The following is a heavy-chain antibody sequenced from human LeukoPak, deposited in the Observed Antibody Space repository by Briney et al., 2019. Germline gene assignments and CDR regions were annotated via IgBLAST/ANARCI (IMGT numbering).Heavy chain of an antibody. J-gene: IGHJ6*04. V-gene: IGHV3-43*01. Sequence: GGSLRLSCAASGFTFDDYTMHWVRQVPGKGLEWVSLITWDGDSTHYADSLRGRFSISRDNSKNSLYLQMNSLKTEDTALYYCAREPRLRSYFDTSGLDVWGKGTTVTVSS. CDR1: GFTFDDYT. CDR2: ITWDGDST. D-gene: IGHD3-22*01. CDR3: AREPRLRSYFDTSGLDV.